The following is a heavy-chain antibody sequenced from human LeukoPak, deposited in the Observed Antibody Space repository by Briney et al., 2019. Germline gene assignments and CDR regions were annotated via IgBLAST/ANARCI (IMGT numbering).Heavy chain of an antibody. D-gene: IGHD3-16*01. Sequence: GGSLRLSCAASGFTISSNYMSWVRQAPGKGLEWVSVIYSGGSTYYADSVKGRFTISRDNSKNTLYLQMNSLRAEDTAMYYCAGGPQAFLPDYWGQGTLVTVSS. CDR3: AGGPQAFLPDY. J-gene: IGHJ4*02. CDR2: IYSGGST. CDR1: GFTISSNY. V-gene: IGHV3-66*02.